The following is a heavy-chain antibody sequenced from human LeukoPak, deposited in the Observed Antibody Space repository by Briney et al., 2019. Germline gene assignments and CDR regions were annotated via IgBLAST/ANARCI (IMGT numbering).Heavy chain of an antibody. CDR2: INYSGST. V-gene: IGHV4-39*01. CDR3: ASPVVVRGGGFDY. J-gene: IGHJ4*02. CDR1: GGFISSTSYY. Sequence: KTSETLSLTCTVSGGFISSTSYYWGWIRQPPGKGLEWIGTINYSGSTYYNPSLKSRVTISVDTSKNQISLKLNSVTAADTAMYYCASPVVVRGGGFDYWGQGTLVTVSS. D-gene: IGHD3-10*01.